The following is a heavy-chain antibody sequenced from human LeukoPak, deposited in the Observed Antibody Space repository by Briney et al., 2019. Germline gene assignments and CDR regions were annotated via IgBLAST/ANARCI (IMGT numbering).Heavy chain of an antibody. CDR2: IYYSGST. CDR1: GGSISSHY. Sequence: PSETLSLTCTVSGGSISSHYWSWIRQPPGEGLEWIGYIYYSGSTNYNPSLKSRVTISVDTSKNQFSLKLSSVTAADTAVYYCARHSDSSGYYYVLWGQGTLVTVSS. J-gene: IGHJ4*02. CDR3: ARHSDSSGYYYVL. V-gene: IGHV4-59*08. D-gene: IGHD3-22*01.